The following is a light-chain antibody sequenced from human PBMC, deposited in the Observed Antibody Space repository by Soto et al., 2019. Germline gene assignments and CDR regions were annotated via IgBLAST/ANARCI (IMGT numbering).Light chain of an antibody. V-gene: IGLV1-51*01. Sequence: QSVMPQPPSVSAVPGQKVAISCSGRSSKIGNNFLSWYQQFPGTAPKLLIYDNDKRPSGIPDHVSGAKSGTSATLGITGLQTGDEADYYCATWDRSLSAHVFGGGTQLTVL. J-gene: IGLJ7*01. CDR2: DND. CDR3: ATWDRSLSAHV. CDR1: SSKIGNNF.